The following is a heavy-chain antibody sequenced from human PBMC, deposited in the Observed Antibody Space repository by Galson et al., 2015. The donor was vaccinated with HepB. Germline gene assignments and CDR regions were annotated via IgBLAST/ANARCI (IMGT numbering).Heavy chain of an antibody. Sequence: SVKVSCKASGYTFTAYCISWLRQAPGQGPEWMGWINPNSGGTNYAQKFQGWVTMTRDTSISAAYMELSRLGSDDTAVYYCARSPQVSGWYGAFDYLGQRTLVTVSS. CDR1: GYTFTAYC. CDR2: INPNSGGT. J-gene: IGHJ4*02. V-gene: IGHV1-2*04. CDR3: ARSPQVSGWYGAFDY. D-gene: IGHD6-19*01.